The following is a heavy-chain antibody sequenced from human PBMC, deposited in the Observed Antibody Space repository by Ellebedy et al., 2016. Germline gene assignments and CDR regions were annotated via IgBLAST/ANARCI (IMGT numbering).Heavy chain of an antibody. Sequence: SETLSLTCTVSGGSISSSSYYWGWIRQPPGKGLEWIGYIYYSGSTNYNPSLKSRVTISVDTSKNQFSLKLSSVTAADTAVYYCARREPPRFWGGRDTGAFDIWGQGTMVTVSS. J-gene: IGHJ3*02. CDR2: IYYSGST. D-gene: IGHD7-27*01. CDR3: ARREPPRFWGGRDTGAFDI. CDR1: GGSISSSSYY. V-gene: IGHV4-61*05.